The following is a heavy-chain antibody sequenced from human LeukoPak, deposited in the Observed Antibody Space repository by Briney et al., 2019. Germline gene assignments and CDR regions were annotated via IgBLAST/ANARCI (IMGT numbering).Heavy chain of an antibody. V-gene: IGHV1-18*01. CDR3: ARVPSKILTVTIPRHYYYGMDV. CDR2: ISAYNGNT. Sequence: GASVKVSCKASGYTFTSYGISWVRQAPGQGLEWMGWISAYNGNTNYAQKLQGRVTMTTDTSTSTAYMELRSLRSDDTAVYYCARVPSKILTVTIPRHYYYGMDVWGQGTTVTVSS. J-gene: IGHJ6*02. CDR1: GYTFTSYG. D-gene: IGHD4-17*01.